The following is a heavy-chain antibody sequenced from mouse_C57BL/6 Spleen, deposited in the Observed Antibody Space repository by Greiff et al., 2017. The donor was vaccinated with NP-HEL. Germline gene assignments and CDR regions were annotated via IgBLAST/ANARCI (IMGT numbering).Heavy chain of an antibody. CDR3: ARGISYFDY. Sequence: VQLVESGAELVKPGASVKMSCKASGYTFTSYWITWVKQRPGQGLEWIGDIYPGSGSTNYNEKFKSKATLTVDTSSSTAYMQLSSLTSEDSAVYYCARGISYFDYWGQGTTLTVSS. CDR1: GYTFTSYW. V-gene: IGHV1-55*01. J-gene: IGHJ2*01. CDR2: IYPGSGST.